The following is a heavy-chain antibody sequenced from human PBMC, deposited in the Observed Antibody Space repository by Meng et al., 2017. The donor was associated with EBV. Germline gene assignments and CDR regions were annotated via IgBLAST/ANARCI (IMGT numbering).Heavy chain of an antibody. CDR2: IYWDDDK. J-gene: IGHJ4*02. CDR1: GFSLITRGVG. Sequence: QIILKVSGPTLVNTTQTLTLTCTFSGFSLITRGVGVGWIRQPPGKALEWLALIYWDDDKRYSPSLKSRLTITKDTSKNQVVLTMTNMDPVDAATYYCAHIIAARPFDYWGQGTLVTVSS. CDR3: AHIIAARPFDY. V-gene: IGHV2-5*02. D-gene: IGHD6-6*01.